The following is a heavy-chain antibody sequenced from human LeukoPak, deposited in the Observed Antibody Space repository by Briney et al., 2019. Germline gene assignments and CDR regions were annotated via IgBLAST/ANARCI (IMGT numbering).Heavy chain of an antibody. J-gene: IGHJ4*02. CDR3: AKLAVTTFHYFDY. CDR1: GFTFSSYA. CDR2: ISGSDYST. D-gene: IGHD4-17*01. V-gene: IGHV3-23*01. Sequence: PGGSLRLSCAASGFTFSSYAMSWVRQAPGKGLEWVSAISGSDYSTYYADSVKGRFTISRDTSKNTLYLQTNSLRAEDTAVYYCAKLAVTTFHYFDYWGQGTLVTVSS.